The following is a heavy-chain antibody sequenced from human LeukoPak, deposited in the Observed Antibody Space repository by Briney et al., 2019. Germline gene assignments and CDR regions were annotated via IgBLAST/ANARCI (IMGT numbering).Heavy chain of an antibody. CDR3: ARVRGYGDYEYYFDF. J-gene: IGHJ4*02. CDR1: GYIFSSYS. D-gene: IGHD4-17*01. CDR2: INTITGIP. V-gene: IGHV7-4-1*02. Sequence: ASVTVSCTASGYIFSSYSLNWVRQAPGQGLEWMGWINTITGIPTSAQGFTGRFVFSLDTSVSTAYLQISSLKAEDTAVYYCARVRGYGDYEYYFDFWGQGTLVTVSS.